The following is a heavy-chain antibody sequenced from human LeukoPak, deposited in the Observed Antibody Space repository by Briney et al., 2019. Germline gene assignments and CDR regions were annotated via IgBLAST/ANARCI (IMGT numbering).Heavy chain of an antibody. J-gene: IGHJ4*02. V-gene: IGHV3-9*01. D-gene: IGHD2-2*01. Sequence: GRSLRLSCAASGFTFDDYAMHWVRQAPGKGLEWVSGISWNSGSIGYADSVKGRFTISRDNAKNSLYLQMNSLRAEDTALYYCAKDMTGKSSTTPVVAGPFDYWGQGTLVTVSS. CDR1: GFTFDDYA. CDR3: AKDMTGKSSTTPVVAGPFDY. CDR2: ISWNSGSI.